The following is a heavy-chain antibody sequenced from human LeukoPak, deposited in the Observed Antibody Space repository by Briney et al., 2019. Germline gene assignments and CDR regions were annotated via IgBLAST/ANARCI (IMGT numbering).Heavy chain of an antibody. CDR2: IYTGGTT. J-gene: IGHJ3*02. Sequence: GGSLRLSCVVSGFTVTSNYMSWVRQAPGKGLEWVSVIYTGGTTYYADSVKGRFTISRDNTNNTLYLQMNSLRVEDTAVYYCARDDTGGYYYAFDIWGQGTMVTVSS. CDR3: ARDDTGGYYYAFDI. CDR1: GFTVTSNY. D-gene: IGHD3-22*01. V-gene: IGHV3-66*01.